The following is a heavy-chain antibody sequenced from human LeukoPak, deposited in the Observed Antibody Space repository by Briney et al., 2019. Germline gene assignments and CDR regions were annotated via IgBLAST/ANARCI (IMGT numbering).Heavy chain of an antibody. CDR1: GFTFSSYA. V-gene: IGHV3-23*01. CDR2: IPGSGGAT. Sequence: PGGSLRLSCEASGFTFSSYAIRWVRQAPGTGLEWVSSIPGSGGATYYADSVRGRFSISRDSSKNTVYLQMNSLRAEDTGVYYCAKDHYWSIDYWGRGTLVTVSS. D-gene: IGHD3-3*01. CDR3: AKDHYWSIDY. J-gene: IGHJ4*02.